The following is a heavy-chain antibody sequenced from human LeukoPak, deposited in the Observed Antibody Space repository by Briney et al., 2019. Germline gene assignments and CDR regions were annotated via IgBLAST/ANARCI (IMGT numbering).Heavy chain of an antibody. J-gene: IGHJ5*02. Sequence: ASVKVSCKASGYTFTGYYMHWVRQAPGQGLEWMGWINPNSGGTNYAQKFQGRVTMTRDTSISTAYMELSRLRSDDTAVYYCARECGYCSSTSCFNWFDPWGQGTLVTVSS. CDR3: ARECGYCSSTSCFNWFDP. D-gene: IGHD2-2*01. V-gene: IGHV1-2*02. CDR1: GYTFTGYY. CDR2: INPNSGGT.